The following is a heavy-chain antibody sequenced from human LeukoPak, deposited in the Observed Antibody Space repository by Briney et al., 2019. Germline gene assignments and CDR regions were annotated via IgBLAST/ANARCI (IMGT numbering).Heavy chain of an antibody. Sequence: QPGGSLRLPGAASGFTFSSYAMSWVRQAPGKRLEWVSLIISSGGSTYYADSVKGRFTIARDNSKNTLYLQMNSLRAEDTAVYYCAKDYSVSGNYRHFDYWGQGTLVTVS. CDR3: AKDYSVSGNYRHFDY. D-gene: IGHD3-10*01. CDR1: GFTFSSYA. V-gene: IGHV3-23*01. J-gene: IGHJ4*02. CDR2: IISSGGST.